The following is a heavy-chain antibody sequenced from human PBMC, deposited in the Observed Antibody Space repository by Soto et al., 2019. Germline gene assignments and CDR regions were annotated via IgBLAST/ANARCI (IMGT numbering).Heavy chain of an antibody. CDR2: ISYDGSNK. V-gene: IGHV3-30*18. CDR3: AKGLLWFGEFGPHGFAF. D-gene: IGHD3-10*01. CDR1: GFTFSSYA. Sequence: QVLLVESGGGVVQHGRSLRLSCAASGFTFSSYAMHWVRQAPGKGLEWVAVISYDGSNKYYGDSVKGRFSISRDNSKNTLGLQMHSLRAEDTAVYYCAKGLLWFGEFGPHGFAFWGQGTMVTVSS. J-gene: IGHJ3*01.